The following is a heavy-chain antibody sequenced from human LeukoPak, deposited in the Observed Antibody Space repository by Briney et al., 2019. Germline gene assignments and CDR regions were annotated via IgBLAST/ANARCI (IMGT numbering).Heavy chain of an antibody. J-gene: IGHJ4*02. CDR3: AREREGGYYRGYFDY. CDR2: INPSGGST. D-gene: IGHD3-22*01. CDR1: GYTFTSYY. V-gene: IGHV1-46*01. Sequence: ASVKVSCKASGYTFTSYYMHWVRQAPGQGLEWMGIINPSGGSTSYAQKFQGRVTMTRDTSTSTVYMELSSLRSEDTAVYYCAREREGGYYRGYFDYWGQGTLVTVSS.